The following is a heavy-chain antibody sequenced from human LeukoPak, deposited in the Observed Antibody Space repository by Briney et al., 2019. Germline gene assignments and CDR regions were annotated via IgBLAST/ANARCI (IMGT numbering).Heavy chain of an antibody. J-gene: IGHJ5*02. CDR3: ARDRRGRYCSSISCYLGCFDP. CDR2: IIPIFGTA. Sequence: RASVKVSCKASRGTFSSYAISWVRQAPGQGLEWMGGIIPIFGTANYAQKFQGRVKITADESTSTAYMELSSLRSDDTAVYYCARDRRGRYCSSISCYLGCFDPWGQGTLVTVSS. CDR1: RGTFSSYA. V-gene: IGHV1-69*13. D-gene: IGHD2-2*01.